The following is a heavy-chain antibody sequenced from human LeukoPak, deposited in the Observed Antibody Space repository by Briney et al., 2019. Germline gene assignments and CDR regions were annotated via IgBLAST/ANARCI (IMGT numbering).Heavy chain of an antibody. CDR1: GGSISSYY. CDR3: ARVTGYMIEDYFDY. D-gene: IGHD3-22*01. V-gene: IGHV4-59*01. CDR2: IYYSGST. Sequence: SETLSLTCTVSGGSISSYYWSWIRQPPGKGLEWIGYIYYSGSTNYNSSLKSRVTISVDTSKNQVSLRLSSVTAADTAVYYCARVTGYMIEDYFDYWGQGILVTVSS. J-gene: IGHJ4*02.